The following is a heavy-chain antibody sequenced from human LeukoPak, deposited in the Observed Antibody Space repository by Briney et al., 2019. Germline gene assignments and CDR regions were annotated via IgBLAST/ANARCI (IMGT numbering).Heavy chain of an antibody. J-gene: IGHJ3*02. CDR3: VKDGSYIAFDI. Sequence: GGSLRLSCVASGFTFHAHGMNWVRQAPGKGLERVSGITGNGGSISYADSVKGRFAISRDNTKNSLYLQMTSLKVEDTALYYCVKDGSYIAFDIWGLGTMVTVSS. CDR1: GFTFHAHG. CDR2: ITGNGGSI. V-gene: IGHV3-20*04. D-gene: IGHD1-26*01.